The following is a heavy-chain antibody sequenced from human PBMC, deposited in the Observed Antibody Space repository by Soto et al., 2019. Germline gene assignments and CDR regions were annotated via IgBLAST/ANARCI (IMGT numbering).Heavy chain of an antibody. Sequence: ASVKVSCKAAGYTFPGSYMHRVRQAPGQGLEWMGWINPNSGGTNYAQKFQGWVTMTRDTSISTAYMELSRLRSDDTAVYYCASASVIAATLIAFDIWGQGTMVSV. V-gene: IGHV1-2*04. CDR3: ASASVIAATLIAFDI. CDR1: GYTFPGSY. D-gene: IGHD2-15*01. J-gene: IGHJ3*02. CDR2: INPNSGGT.